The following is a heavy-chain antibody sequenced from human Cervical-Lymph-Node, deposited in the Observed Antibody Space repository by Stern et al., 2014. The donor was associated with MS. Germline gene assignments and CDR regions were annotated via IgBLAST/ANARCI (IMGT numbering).Heavy chain of an antibody. CDR2: VIPFVGTP. J-gene: IGHJ5*02. V-gene: IGHV1-69*06. CDR3: VRGGGDNWFDP. D-gene: IGHD3-16*01. CDR1: GG. Sequence: QVKLVQSGAEVKKPGSSVKVSCKASGGISWVRQAPGQGLEWMGGVIPFVGTPNYAHKFEDRVTITADTSTNTFYLEMRSLTSEDTAVYYCVRGGGDNWFDPWGQGTLVTVSS.